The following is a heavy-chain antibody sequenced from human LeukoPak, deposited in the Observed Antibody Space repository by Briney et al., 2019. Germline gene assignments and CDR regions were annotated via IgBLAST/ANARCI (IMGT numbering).Heavy chain of an antibody. CDR2: IYWNDDK. CDR1: GFSLSTSGVG. D-gene: IGHD6-19*01. Sequence: SGPTLVKPTQTLTLTCTFSGFSLSTSGVGVGWIRQPPGKALEWLALIYWNDDKRYSPSLKSRLTITKDTSKNQVVLTMTNMDPVDTATYYCAHSLISGWPWYYHYYYGMDVWGQGTTVTVSS. J-gene: IGHJ6*02. CDR3: AHSLISGWPWYYHYYYGMDV. V-gene: IGHV2-5*01.